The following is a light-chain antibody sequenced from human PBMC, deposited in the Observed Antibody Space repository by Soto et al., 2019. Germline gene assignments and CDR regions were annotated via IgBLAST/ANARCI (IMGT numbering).Light chain of an antibody. CDR2: SHN. CDR1: SSNIGINT. V-gene: IGLV1-44*01. CDR3: ATWDDSLNGWV. Sequence: VVTQPPSASGTPGQRVTISCSGSSSNIGINTVNWYQQLPGTAPKLLIYSHNQRPSGVPDRFSGSRSGTSASLAISGLQSEDEADYYCATWDDSLNGWVFGGGTKLTVL. J-gene: IGLJ3*02.